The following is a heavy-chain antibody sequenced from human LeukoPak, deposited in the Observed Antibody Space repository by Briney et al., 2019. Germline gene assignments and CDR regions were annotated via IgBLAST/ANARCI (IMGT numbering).Heavy chain of an antibody. J-gene: IGHJ4*02. CDR2: IYSGGST. V-gene: IGHV3-66*01. CDR1: GFTVSSNY. Sequence: GSLRLSCAASGFTVSSNYMSWVRQAPGKGLEWVSVIYSGGSTYYADSVKGRFTISRDNSKNTLYLQMNSLRAEDTAVYYCARVNPYYDILTGYYPYYFDYWGQGTLVTVSS. D-gene: IGHD3-9*01. CDR3: ARVNPYYDILTGYYPYYFDY.